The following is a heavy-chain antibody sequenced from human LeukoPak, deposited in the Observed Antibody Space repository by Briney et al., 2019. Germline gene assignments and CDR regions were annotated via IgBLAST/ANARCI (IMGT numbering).Heavy chain of an antibody. J-gene: IGHJ3*02. Sequence: GGSLRLSCAASGFTFSSYAMSWVRQAPGKGLEWVGRIKSKTDGGTTDYAAPVKGRFTISRDDSKNTLYLQMNSLKTEDTAVYYCTTDRTYDYVWGSYRDGDAFDIWGQGTMVTVSS. D-gene: IGHD3-16*02. CDR1: GFTFSSYA. V-gene: IGHV3-15*01. CDR3: TTDRTYDYVWGSYRDGDAFDI. CDR2: IKSKTDGGTT.